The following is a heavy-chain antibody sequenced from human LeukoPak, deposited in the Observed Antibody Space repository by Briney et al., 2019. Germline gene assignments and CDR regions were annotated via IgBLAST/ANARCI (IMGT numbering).Heavy chain of an antibody. D-gene: IGHD2-21*02. CDR2: IKPDGSAE. CDR3: ARDTYCGGDCYTLYGMDV. V-gene: IGHV3-7*01. Sequence: GGSLRLSCATSGFTFSSNWMSWVRHVPGRGLDWVANIKPDGSAEYYAASVKGRFTVSRDNAKNSLYLQMNSLRAEDTAVYYCARDTYCGGDCYTLYGMDVWGQGTTVTVSS. CDR1: GFTFSSNW. J-gene: IGHJ6*02.